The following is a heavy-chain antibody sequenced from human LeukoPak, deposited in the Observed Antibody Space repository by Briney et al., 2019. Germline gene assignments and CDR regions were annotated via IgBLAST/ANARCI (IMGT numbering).Heavy chain of an antibody. CDR3: ARVGERRPGTAESFFPAHFDS. D-gene: IGHD3-10*01. CDR1: GFTFDSYT. Sequence: VGSLRLSCAASGFTFDSYTMTWVRQAPGKGREWGSSISGRSGYIYYADSMKGRFTIPRDNAKSSLYLQMNSLGPEDTATYYCARVGERRPGTAESFFPAHFDSWGQGTLVIVSS. J-gene: IGHJ4*02. CDR2: ISGRSGYI. V-gene: IGHV3-21*01.